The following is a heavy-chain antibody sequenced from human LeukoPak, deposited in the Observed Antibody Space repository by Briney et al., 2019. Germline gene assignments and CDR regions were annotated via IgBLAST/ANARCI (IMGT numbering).Heavy chain of an antibody. CDR2: IIPIFGTA. D-gene: IGHD3-9*01. V-gene: IGHV1-69*06. CDR3: ARVRANYDILTGHFDY. J-gene: IGHJ4*02. CDR1: GGTFSSYA. Sequence: ASVKVSCKASGGTFSSYAISWVRQAPGQGLEWMGGIIPIFGTANYAQKFQGRVTITAGKSTSTAYMELSSLRSEDTAVYYCARVRANYDILTGHFDYWGQGTLVTVSS.